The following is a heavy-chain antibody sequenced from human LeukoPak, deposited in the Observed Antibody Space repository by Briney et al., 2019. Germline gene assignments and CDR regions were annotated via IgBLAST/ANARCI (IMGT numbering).Heavy chain of an antibody. V-gene: IGHV1-69*04. J-gene: IGHJ4*02. Sequence: ASVKVSCKASGGTFSIYAFNWVRQAPGQGLEWMGRIIPMVGIANYAQDSQGRVTITADKSTSTAYMELSSLRSEDTAVYYCASGRLGYCSGGSCYSLAYWGQGTLVTVSS. CDR3: ASGRLGYCSGGSCYSLAY. CDR1: GGTFSIYA. D-gene: IGHD2-15*01. CDR2: IIPMVGIA.